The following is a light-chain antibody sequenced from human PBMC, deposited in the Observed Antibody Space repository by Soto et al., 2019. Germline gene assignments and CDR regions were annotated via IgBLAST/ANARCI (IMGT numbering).Light chain of an antibody. CDR2: LTS. V-gene: IGKV3-20*01. J-gene: IGKJ4*01. CDR3: QQYGSYPLT. CDR1: QAVNTR. Sequence: EIVLTQSPATLSSFPGDRVTLSCRASQAVNTRLAWYQHKPGQAPRLLIYLTSSRATGIPDRFSGSGSGTDFTLTVSRLEPEDFAVYFCQQYGSYPLTFGGGTKVDI.